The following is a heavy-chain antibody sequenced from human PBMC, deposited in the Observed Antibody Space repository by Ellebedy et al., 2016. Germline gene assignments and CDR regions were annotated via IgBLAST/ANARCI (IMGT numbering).Heavy chain of an antibody. D-gene: IGHD3-9*01. CDR2: ISWNSGSI. CDR3: AKVFGGRYFDWLFSD. CDR1: GFTFDDYA. Sequence: SLKISXAASGFTFDDYAMHWVRQAPGKGLEWVSGISWNSGSIGYADSVKGRFTISRDNAKNSLYLQMNSLRAEDTALYYCAKVFGGRYFDWLFSDWGQGTLVTVSS. J-gene: IGHJ4*02. V-gene: IGHV3-9*01.